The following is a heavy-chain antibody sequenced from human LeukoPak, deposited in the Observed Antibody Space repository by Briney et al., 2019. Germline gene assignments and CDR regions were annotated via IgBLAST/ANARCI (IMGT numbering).Heavy chain of an antibody. V-gene: IGHV3-74*01. D-gene: IGHD3-3*01. CDR3: ARGGVASLDY. CDR1: GFTFGTYW. CDR2: INDVSGS. Sequence: GGFLRLSCAASGFTFGTYWMHWVRQVPGKGLLWVSRINDVSGSTYADSVKGRFTISRDNVKNMLYLQMNSLRAEDTAVYYCARGGVASLDYWGQGTLVTVSS. J-gene: IGHJ4*02.